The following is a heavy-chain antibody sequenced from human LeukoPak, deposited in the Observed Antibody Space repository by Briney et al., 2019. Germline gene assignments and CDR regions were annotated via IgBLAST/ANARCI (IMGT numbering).Heavy chain of an antibody. Sequence: GSSVKVSCKASGGTFSSYAISWVRQAPGQGLEWMGGIIPIFGTANYAQKFQGRVTITADESTSTAYMELSSLRSEDTAVYYCARDRHSNYDYYYYGMDVWGQGTTVTVSS. CDR2: IIPIFGTA. CDR3: ARDRHSNYDYYYYGMDV. J-gene: IGHJ6*02. CDR1: GGTFSSYA. V-gene: IGHV1-69*01. D-gene: IGHD4-11*01.